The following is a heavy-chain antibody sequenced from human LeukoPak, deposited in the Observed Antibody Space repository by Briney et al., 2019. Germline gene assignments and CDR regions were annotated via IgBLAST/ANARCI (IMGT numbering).Heavy chain of an antibody. J-gene: IGHJ4*02. CDR3: CSYYYDSSGYYYGPFDY. Sequence: AVKVSCKASGGTLSSYAISWVRQAPAQGLEWMGGIIPIFGTANYAQKFQRRVTITADESTSTAYMELSSLRSEDTAVYYCCSYYYDSSGYYYGPFDYWGQGTLVTVSS. V-gene: IGHV1-69*13. CDR1: GGTLSSYA. D-gene: IGHD3-22*01. CDR2: IIPIFGTA.